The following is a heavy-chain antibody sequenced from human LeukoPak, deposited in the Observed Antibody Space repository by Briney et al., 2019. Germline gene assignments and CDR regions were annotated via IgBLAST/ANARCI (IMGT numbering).Heavy chain of an antibody. CDR1: GFTFSSYS. J-gene: IGHJ3*02. Sequence: GGSLRLSCAASGFTFSSYSMNWVRQAPGKGLEWVSSISSSSSYIYYADSVKGRFTISRDNAKNSLYLQMNSLRAEDTAVYYCAREKKSADAFDIWGQGTTVTVSS. CDR2: ISSSSSYI. V-gene: IGHV3-21*01. CDR3: AREKKSADAFDI.